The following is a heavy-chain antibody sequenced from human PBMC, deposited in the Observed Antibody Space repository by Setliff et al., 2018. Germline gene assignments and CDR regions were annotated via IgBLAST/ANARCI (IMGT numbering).Heavy chain of an antibody. CDR1: GGSIRSSSYH. CDR3: AKDWNDSSGYPVGWFDP. V-gene: IGHV4-39*07. Sequence: PSETLSLTCTVSGGSIRSSSYHWAWIRQPPGKGLEWIGSIYHSGSTSYNPSLKSRVTISVDTSKNQFSLKLSSVTAADTAVYYCAKDWNDSSGYPVGWFDPWGQGTLVTVS. D-gene: IGHD3-22*01. J-gene: IGHJ5*02. CDR2: IYHSGST.